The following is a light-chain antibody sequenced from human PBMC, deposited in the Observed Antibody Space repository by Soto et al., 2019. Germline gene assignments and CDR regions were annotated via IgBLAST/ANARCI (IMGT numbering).Light chain of an antibody. CDR2: DTS. CDR1: ETIRGL. J-gene: IGKJ5*01. Sequence: NVFTQSASALSLSPGEKATISCMASETIRGLLAWYQQRPGQPPRLLIYDTSNRATGIPARFSGSGSGTDFTLTISGLQPDDLVVYYSEQRQNLPIPFCQGTLLEIK. V-gene: IGKV3-11*01. CDR3: EQRQNLPIP.